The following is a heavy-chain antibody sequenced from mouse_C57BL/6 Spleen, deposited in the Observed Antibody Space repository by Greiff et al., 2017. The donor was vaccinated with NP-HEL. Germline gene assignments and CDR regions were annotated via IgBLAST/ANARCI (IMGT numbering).Heavy chain of an antibody. CDR1: GFSLTSYG. Sequence: VQLQESGPGLVQPSQSLSITCTVSGFSLTSYGVHWVRQSPGKGLEWLGVIWSGGSTDYNAAFISRLSISKDNSKSQVFFKMNSLQADDTAIYYCARNGPDGYYGYFDYWGQGTTLTVSS. D-gene: IGHD2-3*01. V-gene: IGHV2-2*01. CDR2: IWSGGST. CDR3: ARNGPDGYYGYFDY. J-gene: IGHJ2*01.